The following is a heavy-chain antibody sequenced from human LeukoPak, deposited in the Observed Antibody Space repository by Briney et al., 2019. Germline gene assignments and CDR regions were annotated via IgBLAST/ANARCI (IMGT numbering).Heavy chain of an antibody. Sequence: GGSLRLSCAASGFTFSSYSMNWVRQAPGKGLERVSSISSSSSYIYYADSVKGRFTISRDNAKNSLYLQMNSLRAEDTAVYYCARDNIVVVPAAMTAHNWFDPWGQGTLVTVSS. CDR1: GFTFSSYS. J-gene: IGHJ5*02. CDR3: ARDNIVVVPAAMTAHNWFDP. V-gene: IGHV3-21*01. CDR2: ISSSSSYI. D-gene: IGHD2-2*01.